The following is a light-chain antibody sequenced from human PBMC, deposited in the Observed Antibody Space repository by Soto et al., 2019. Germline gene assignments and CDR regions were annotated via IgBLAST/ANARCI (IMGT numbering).Light chain of an antibody. CDR1: QNVWGN. CDR3: QQYTNWPLT. Sequence: EIMMTQSPAPPSLSPGESAPPPPRASQNVWGNLAWYQQKPGQAPRLLIYGASSRATGFPARFSGSGSGTEFTLTINSLQSEDFAVYYCQQYTNWPLTFGGGTKV. CDR2: GAS. V-gene: IGKV3-15*01. J-gene: IGKJ4*01.